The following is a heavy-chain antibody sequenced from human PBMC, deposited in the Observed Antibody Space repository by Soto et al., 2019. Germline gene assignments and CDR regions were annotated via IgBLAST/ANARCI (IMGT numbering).Heavy chain of an antibody. J-gene: IGHJ3*02. CDR3: LKQDGYSYAFDI. CDR2: ISSNGGST. V-gene: IGHV3-64D*06. Sequence: PGGSLRLSCSASGFTFSSYAMHWVRQAPGKGLEYVSAISSNGGSTYYADSVKGRFTISRDNSKNTPYLQMSSLRAEDTAVYYCLKQDGYSYAFDIWGQGTLVPVSS. CDR1: GFTFSSYA. D-gene: IGHD5-18*01.